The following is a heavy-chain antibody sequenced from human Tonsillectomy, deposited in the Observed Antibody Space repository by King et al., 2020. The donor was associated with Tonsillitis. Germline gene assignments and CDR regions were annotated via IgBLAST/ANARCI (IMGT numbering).Heavy chain of an antibody. CDR1: GGSISSYH. V-gene: IGHV4-59*01. CDR3: ASGCSTTSCYNNWFDP. Sequence: QLQESGPGLVKPSETLSLTCTVSGGSISSYHWSWIRQPPGKGLEWIGYIYYSGSTNYNPSLTSRVTISVETSKNQFSLKLSSVPAADTAVYYCASGCSTTSCYNNWFDPWGQGTLVTVSS. CDR2: IYYSGST. D-gene: IGHD2-2*02. J-gene: IGHJ5*02.